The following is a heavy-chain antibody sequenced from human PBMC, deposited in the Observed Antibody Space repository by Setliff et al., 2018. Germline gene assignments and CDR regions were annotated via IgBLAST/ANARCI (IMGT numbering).Heavy chain of an antibody. Sequence: GESLKISCAASGFTFSSYAKSWVRQAPGKEPEWVSTITDSGRTTYYGPSLRGRFTISRDNSRNTLYLQMNSLRAEDAAIYYCARRGGTAGARAFDIWGQGTMVTVS. V-gene: IGHV3-23*01. J-gene: IGHJ3*02. CDR2: ITDSGRTT. D-gene: IGHD2-8*02. CDR1: GFTFSSYA. CDR3: ARRGGTAGARAFDI.